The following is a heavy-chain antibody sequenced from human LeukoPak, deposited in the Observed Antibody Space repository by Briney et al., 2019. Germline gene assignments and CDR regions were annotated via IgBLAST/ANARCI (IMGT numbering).Heavy chain of an antibody. CDR3: AKDHHIVVVPAANQYYFDY. V-gene: IGHV3-30*02. CDR2: IRYDGSNK. D-gene: IGHD2-2*01. CDR1: GFTFRSYG. J-gene: IGHJ4*02. Sequence: PGGSLRLSCAASGFTFRSYGMHWVRQEPGKGVEGVAFIRYDGSNKYYADSVKRRFTISRDNSKNTLYLQMNSLRAEDTAVYYCAKDHHIVVVPAANQYYFDYWGQGTLVTVSS.